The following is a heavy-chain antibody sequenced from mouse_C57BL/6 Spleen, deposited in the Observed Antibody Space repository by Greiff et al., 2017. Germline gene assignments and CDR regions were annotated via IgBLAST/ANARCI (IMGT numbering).Heavy chain of an antibody. CDR2: INPGSGGT. CDR1: GYAFTNYL. J-gene: IGHJ4*01. D-gene: IGHD3-2*02. CDR3: ARETDSSGYEAMDY. V-gene: IGHV1-54*01. Sequence: LVESGAELVRPGTSVKVSCKASGYAFTNYLIEWVKQRPGQGLEWIGVINPGSGGTNYNEKFKGKATLTADKSSSTAYMQLSSLTSEDSAVYFCARETDSSGYEAMDYWGQGTSVTVSS.